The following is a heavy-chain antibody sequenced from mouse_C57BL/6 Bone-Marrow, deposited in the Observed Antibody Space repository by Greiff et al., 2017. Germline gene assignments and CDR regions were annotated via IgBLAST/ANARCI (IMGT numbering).Heavy chain of an antibody. CDR3: ARIYYYGSSYGRGYFDV. J-gene: IGHJ1*03. V-gene: IGHV1-82*01. CDR1: GYAFSSSW. D-gene: IGHD1-1*01. Sequence: QVQLQQSGPELVKPGASVKISCKASGYAFSSSWMNWVKQRPGKGLEWIGRIYPGDGDTNYNGKFKGKATLTADKSSSTAYMQLSSLTSEDSAVYFCARIYYYGSSYGRGYFDVWGTGTTVTVSS. CDR2: IYPGDGDT.